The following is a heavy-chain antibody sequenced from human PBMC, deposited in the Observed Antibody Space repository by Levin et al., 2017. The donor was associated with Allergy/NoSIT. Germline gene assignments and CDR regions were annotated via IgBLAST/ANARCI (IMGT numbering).Heavy chain of an antibody. CDR1: GFTFDDNA. CDR2: ISWNSVAI. D-gene: IGHD3-10*01. Sequence: PGGSLRLSCAGSGFTFDDNAMHWVRQAPGKGLEWVSVISWNSVAIGYADSVKGRFTISRDNAKNSLHLQMNSLKPEDTALYYCAKGRTNSGFFDSWGQGTLVTVSS. V-gene: IGHV3-9*01. J-gene: IGHJ4*02. CDR3: AKGRTNSGFFDS.